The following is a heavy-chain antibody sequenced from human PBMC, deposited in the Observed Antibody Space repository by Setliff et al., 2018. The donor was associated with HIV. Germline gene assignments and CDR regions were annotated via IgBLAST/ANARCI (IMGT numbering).Heavy chain of an antibody. CDR3: ARSRGGTTRGYMDV. CDR1: SDSRSSHY. J-gene: IGHJ6*03. CDR2: IYINGIT. D-gene: IGHD4-17*01. V-gene: IGHV4-4*08. Sequence: SETLSLTCTVSSDSRSSHYWSWIRQPPGKGLEWVGHIYINGITNYSPSLESRVTISVDTSKKQFSLKLSSVTAADTAVYVCARSRGGTTRGYMDVWGKGTTVTVSS.